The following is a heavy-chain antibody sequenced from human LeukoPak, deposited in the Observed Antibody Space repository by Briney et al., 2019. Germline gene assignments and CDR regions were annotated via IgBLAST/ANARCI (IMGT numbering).Heavy chain of an antibody. CDR1: GVSISTYY. V-gene: IGHV4-59*01. CDR3: GXXXXXXXDXXY. J-gene: IGHJ4*02. CDR2: IFYTGNT. Sequence: VSGVSISTYYWSWIQQPPGKGLEWIGYIFYTGNTNYNPSLKRRVTISMDTSKNQFSLNLSSVTAADTAVYYCGXXXXXXXDXXYWGQGTLVTVSS.